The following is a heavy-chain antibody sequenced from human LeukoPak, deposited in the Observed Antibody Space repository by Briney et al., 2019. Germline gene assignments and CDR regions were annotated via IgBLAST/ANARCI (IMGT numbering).Heavy chain of an antibody. V-gene: IGHV4-4*02. Sequence: PGGSLRLSCAASGFTVSSNYMSWVRQPPGKGLEWIGEIYHSGSTNYNPSLKSRVTISVDKSKNQFSLKLSSVTAADTAVYYCARGVRSVYSYGYVGGSLVDYWGQGTLVTVSS. CDR1: GFTVSSNY. CDR2: IYHSGST. D-gene: IGHD5-18*01. J-gene: IGHJ4*02. CDR3: ARGVRSVYSYGYVGGSLVDY.